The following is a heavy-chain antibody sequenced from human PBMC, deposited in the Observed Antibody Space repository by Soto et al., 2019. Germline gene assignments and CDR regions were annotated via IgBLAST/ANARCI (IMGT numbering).Heavy chain of an antibody. CDR2: ISYDGSNK. V-gene: IGHV3-30*18. D-gene: IGHD3-22*01. CDR3: ANGVDYYDSSGYSFDY. CDR1: GFTFSSYG. Sequence: QVQLVESGGGVVQPGRSLRLSCAASGFTFSSYGMHWVRQAPGKGLEWVAVISYDGSNKYYADSVKGRFTISRDNSKNTLYLQMNSLRAEDTAVYYCANGVDYYDSSGYSFDYWGQGTLVTVSS. J-gene: IGHJ4*02.